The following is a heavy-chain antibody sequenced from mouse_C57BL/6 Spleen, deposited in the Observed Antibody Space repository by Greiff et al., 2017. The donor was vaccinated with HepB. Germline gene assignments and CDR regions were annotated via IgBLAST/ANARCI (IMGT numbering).Heavy chain of an antibody. CDR3: ARGGRYQGSYWDFDV. J-gene: IGHJ1*03. CDR1: GYTFISYW. Sequence: QVQLQQPAAEPVKPGASVKLSCKASGYTFISYWMHWVKQRPGQGLEWIGMIHPNCGSTNYNVKCKSKATLTVDKSSSTAYRQLSSLPSEGSAVYCWARGGRYQGSYWDFDVWGTGTTVTV. CDR2: IHPNCGST. D-gene: IGHD1-1*01. V-gene: IGHV1-64*01.